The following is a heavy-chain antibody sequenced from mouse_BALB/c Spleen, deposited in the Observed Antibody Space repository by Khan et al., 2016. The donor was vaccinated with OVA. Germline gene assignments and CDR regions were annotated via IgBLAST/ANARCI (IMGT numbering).Heavy chain of an antibody. J-gene: IGHJ3*01. D-gene: IGHD1-1*01. Sequence: EVQLMESGGDVVKPGGSLKLSCAASGFTFSTYGMSWVRQTPDKRLEWVATISTGGHYTYYPDTVKGRFTISSDNAKNTLYLQMSSLKSEDTAMVYCTRLAYYYDSEGFAYWGQGTLVTVSA. V-gene: IGHV5-6*01. CDR1: GFTFSTYG. CDR2: ISTGGHYT. CDR3: TRLAYYYDSEGFAY.